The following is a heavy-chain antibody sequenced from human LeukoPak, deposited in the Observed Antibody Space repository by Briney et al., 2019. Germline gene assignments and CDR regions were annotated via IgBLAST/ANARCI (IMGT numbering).Heavy chain of an antibody. CDR3: ARGYYDSSAYFDY. J-gene: IGHJ4*02. V-gene: IGHV4-59*01. CDR1: GGSISSYY. D-gene: IGHD3-22*01. CDR2: IYYSGST. Sequence: SETLSLTCTVSGGSISSYYWSWIRQPPGKGLEWIGYIYYSGSTNYSPSLKSRVTISVDTSKNQFSLKLSSVTAADTAVYYCARGYYDSSAYFDYWGQGTLVTVSS.